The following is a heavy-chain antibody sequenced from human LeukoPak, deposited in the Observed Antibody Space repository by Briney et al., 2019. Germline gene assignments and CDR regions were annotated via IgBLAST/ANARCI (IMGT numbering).Heavy chain of an antibody. D-gene: IGHD6-13*01. CDR3: AREDSSSWSFDS. J-gene: IGHJ4*02. Sequence: GGSLRLSCAASGFIFSSYSMNWVRQAPGKGLEWVSSISSSSSYIYYADSVKGRFTISRDNAKKSLYLQMNSLRAEDTAVYYCAREDSSSWSFDSWGQGTVATVSS. V-gene: IGHV3-21*01. CDR1: GFIFSSYS. CDR2: ISSSSSYI.